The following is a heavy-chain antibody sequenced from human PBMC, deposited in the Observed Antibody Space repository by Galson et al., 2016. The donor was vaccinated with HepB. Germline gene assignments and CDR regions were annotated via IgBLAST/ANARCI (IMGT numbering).Heavy chain of an antibody. Sequence: LRLSCAASGFTFRNSAMSWVRQAPGKGLEWVSTISGNSVTTYFADSVKGRFTFSRSNSKNTLYLQMNSLRAADTAVYYCVKGTPGSSLDSWGQGTLVTVSS. CDR2: ISGNSVTT. CDR1: GFTFRNSA. V-gene: IGHV3-23*01. CDR3: VKGTPGSSLDS. D-gene: IGHD1-26*01. J-gene: IGHJ4*02.